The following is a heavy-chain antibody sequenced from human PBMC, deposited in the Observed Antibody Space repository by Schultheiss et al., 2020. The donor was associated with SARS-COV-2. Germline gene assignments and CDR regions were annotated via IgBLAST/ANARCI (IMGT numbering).Heavy chain of an antibody. CDR2: IYWDDDK. Sequence: SGPTLVKPTATLTLTCTVSGFSLSNARMGVSWIRQPPGKALEWLALIYWDDDKRYSPSLKSRLTITKDTSKNQVVLTMTNMDPVDTATYYCAHTAILYDILTTGSWFDPWGQGTLVTVSS. CDR1: GFSLSNARMG. V-gene: IGHV2-5*02. J-gene: IGHJ5*02. CDR3: AHTAILYDILTTGSWFDP. D-gene: IGHD3-9*01.